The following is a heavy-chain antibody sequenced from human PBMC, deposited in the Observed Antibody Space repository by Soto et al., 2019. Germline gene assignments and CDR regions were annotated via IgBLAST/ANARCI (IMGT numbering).Heavy chain of an antibody. CDR3: ARASYSSGWYGDY. CDR1: GYTFTNHD. D-gene: IGHD6-19*01. V-gene: IGHV1-8*01. Sequence: QVQLVQSGAEVRKPGASVKVSCQASGYTFTNHDIHWVRQGTGQRLEWLGWMNPDSGNTGFAPKFQGRVFLTRDTSRDTAYMDLRMPTPEDTAVYYCARASYSSGWYGDYWGQGTLVTVSS. CDR2: MNPDSGNT. J-gene: IGHJ4*02.